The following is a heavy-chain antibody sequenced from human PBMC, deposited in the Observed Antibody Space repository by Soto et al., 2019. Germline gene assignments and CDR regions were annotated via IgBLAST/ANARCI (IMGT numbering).Heavy chain of an antibody. CDR1: GDSISTFY. CDR2: IYYTGST. CDR3: ARQRGNYFDY. J-gene: IGHJ4*02. V-gene: IGHV4-59*01. Sequence: PSETPSLTCTVSGDSISTFYWSWIRQPPGKGLEWIGYIYYTGSTNYNPSLKSRVTMSVDTSKKQFSLKLSSVTAADTAVYYCARQRGNYFDYWGQGSLVTVS. D-gene: IGHD3-10*01.